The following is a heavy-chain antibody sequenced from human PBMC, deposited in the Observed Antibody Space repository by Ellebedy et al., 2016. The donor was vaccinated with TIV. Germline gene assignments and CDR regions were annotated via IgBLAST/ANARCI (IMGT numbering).Heavy chain of an antibody. CDR3: SRSPNIDSFNV. Sequence: WVRQAPGKGLEWIGSIYYSGSTYYNPSLKSRVTISVDTSKNQFSLKLNSVTAADTAMYYCSRSPNIDSFNVWGQGTTVTVSS. J-gene: IGHJ6*02. V-gene: IGHV4-39*01. CDR2: IYYSGST.